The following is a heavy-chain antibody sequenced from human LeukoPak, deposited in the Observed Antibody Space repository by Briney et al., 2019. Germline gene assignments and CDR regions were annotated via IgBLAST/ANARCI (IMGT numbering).Heavy chain of an antibody. CDR2: ISSSSSYI. CDR1: GFTFSSYS. V-gene: IGHV3-21*01. CDR3: ARPATEYSSSSGFDY. D-gene: IGHD6-6*01. J-gene: IGHJ4*02. Sequence: GGSLRLSCAASGFTFSSYSMNWVRQAPGKGLEWVSSISSSSSYIYYADSVKGRFTISRDNAKNSLYLQMNSVRAEDTAVYYCARPATEYSSSSGFDYWGQGTLVTVSS.